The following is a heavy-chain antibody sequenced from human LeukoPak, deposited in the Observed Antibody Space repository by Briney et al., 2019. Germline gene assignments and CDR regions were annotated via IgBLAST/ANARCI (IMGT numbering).Heavy chain of an antibody. J-gene: IGHJ5*02. Sequence: GGSLRLSRAASGFTFSSYSMNWVRQAPGKGLEWVSSISSSTSYIYYADSVKGRFTISRDNAKNSLYLQMNSLRAEDTSVYYCARGAYGSGSYGDNLFDPWGQGTLVSVSS. CDR3: ARGAYGSGSYGDNLFDP. D-gene: IGHD3-10*01. V-gene: IGHV3-21*01. CDR2: ISSSTSYI. CDR1: GFTFSSYS.